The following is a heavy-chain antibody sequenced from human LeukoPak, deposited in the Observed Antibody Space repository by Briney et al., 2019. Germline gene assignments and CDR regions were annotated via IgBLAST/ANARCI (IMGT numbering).Heavy chain of an antibody. Sequence: PSETLSRTCTVSAGSISSHYWSCIPQPPSPELECIRYIYYSGSTNYNPSLKSRVTISVDTSKNQFSLKLSSVTAADTAVYYCARVGITMVRGVIITGFYYGMDVWGQGTTVTVSS. CDR1: AGSISSHY. J-gene: IGHJ6*02. D-gene: IGHD3-10*01. CDR3: ARVGITMVRGVIITGFYYGMDV. CDR2: IYYSGST. V-gene: IGHV4-59*11.